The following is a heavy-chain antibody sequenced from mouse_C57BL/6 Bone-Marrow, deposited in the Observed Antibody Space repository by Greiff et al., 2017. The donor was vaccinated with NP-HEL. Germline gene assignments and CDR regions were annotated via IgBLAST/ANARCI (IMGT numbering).Heavy chain of an antibody. CDR1: GYTFTSYG. J-gene: IGHJ4*01. V-gene: IGHV1-58*01. Sequence: DVKLQESGAELVRPGSSVKMSCKTSGYTFTSYGINWVKQRPGQGLEWIGYIYIGNGYTEYNEQFKGKATLTSDTSSSTAYMQLSSLTSEDSAIYFCAIYYDYDGYAMDYWGQGTSVTVSS. D-gene: IGHD2-4*01. CDR2: IYIGNGYT. CDR3: AIYYDYDGYAMDY.